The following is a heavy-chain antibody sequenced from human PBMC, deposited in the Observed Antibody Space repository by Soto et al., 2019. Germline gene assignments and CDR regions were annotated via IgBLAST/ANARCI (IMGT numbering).Heavy chain of an antibody. V-gene: IGHV3-11*01. D-gene: IGHD6-6*01. J-gene: IGHJ4*02. CDR2: ISSSGSAI. CDR1: GFTFSDYY. CDR3: ARSSSSWIGLFDY. Sequence: QVQLVESGGGLVKPGGSLRLSCAASGFTFSDYYMSWIRQAPGRGLEWVSYISSSGSAISYADSVKGRFTISRDNAKNSLYLQMNSLRAEDPAVYYCARSSSSWIGLFDYWGQGTLVTVSS.